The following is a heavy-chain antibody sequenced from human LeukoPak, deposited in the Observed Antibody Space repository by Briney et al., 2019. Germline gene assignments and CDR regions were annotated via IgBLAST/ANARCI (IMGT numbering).Heavy chain of an antibody. CDR1: GYTFTDYY. CDR2: INPNSGGT. D-gene: IGHD3-3*01. Sequence: ASVKVSCKTSGYTFTDYYIHWVRQAPGQGPEWMGWINPNSGGTNYAQNLQGRVTMTRDTSISTAYMELSRLRSDDTAVYYCATLAGPVYYDFWSGYQKLDYWGQGTLVTVSS. V-gene: IGHV1-2*02. J-gene: IGHJ4*02. CDR3: ATLAGPVYYDFWSGYQKLDY.